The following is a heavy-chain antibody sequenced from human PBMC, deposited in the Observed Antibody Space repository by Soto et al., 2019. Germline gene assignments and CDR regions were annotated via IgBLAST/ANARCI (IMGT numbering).Heavy chain of an antibody. D-gene: IGHD1-26*01. CDR1: GFTFSSYW. J-gene: IGHJ6*03. V-gene: IGHV3-7*01. CDR3: ARATTDYYCYYMDV. Sequence: EVQLVESGGGLVQPGGSLRLSCAASGFTFSSYWMSWVRQAPGKGLEWVANIKQDGSEKYYVDSVKGRFTISRDNAKNSRYRQMNSLRAEDTAVYYCARATTDYYCYYMDVWCKGTTVTVSS. CDR2: IKQDGSEK.